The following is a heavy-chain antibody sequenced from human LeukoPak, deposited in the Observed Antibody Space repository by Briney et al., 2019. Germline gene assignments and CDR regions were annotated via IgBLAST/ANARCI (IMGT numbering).Heavy chain of an antibody. J-gene: IGHJ6*03. CDR3: ARHSGNQYYYYMDV. CDR2: INPSGGST. V-gene: IGHV1-46*01. CDR1: GYTFTSYY. D-gene: IGHD1-26*01. Sequence: GASVEVSCKASGYTFTSYYMHWVRQAPGQGLEWMGIINPSGGSTSYAQKFQGRVTMTRDTSTSTVYVELSSVTAADTAVYYCARHSGNQYYYYMDVWGKGTTVTVSS.